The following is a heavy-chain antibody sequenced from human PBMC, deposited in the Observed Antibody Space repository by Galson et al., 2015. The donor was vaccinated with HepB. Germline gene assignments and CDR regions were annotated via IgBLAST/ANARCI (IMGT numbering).Heavy chain of an antibody. Sequence: SLRLSCAASGFTFSNYAMHWVRQAPGKGLEWVAFTLYDGSNKYYADSVKGRFGLSRDNSKNTLYLQMNSLRAEDTAVYYGSRGLSTFDSRGYRNDYWGQGTLVTVSS. CDR2: TLYDGSNK. J-gene: IGHJ4*02. V-gene: IGHV3-30*09. CDR1: GFTFSNYA. CDR3: SRGLSTFDSRGYRNDY. D-gene: IGHD3-22*01.